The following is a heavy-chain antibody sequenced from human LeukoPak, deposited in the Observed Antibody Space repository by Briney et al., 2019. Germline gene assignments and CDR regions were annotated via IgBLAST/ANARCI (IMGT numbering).Heavy chain of an antibody. V-gene: IGHV3-23*01. CDR3: ASERYDSSGYLY. J-gene: IGHJ4*02. Sequence: GGSLRLSCAASGFTFSSYAMSWVRQAPGKGLEWVSAISGSGGSTYYADPVKGRFTISRDNSKNTLYLQMNSLRAEDTAVYYCASERYDSSGYLYWGQGTLVTVSS. D-gene: IGHD3-22*01. CDR1: GFTFSSYA. CDR2: ISGSGGST.